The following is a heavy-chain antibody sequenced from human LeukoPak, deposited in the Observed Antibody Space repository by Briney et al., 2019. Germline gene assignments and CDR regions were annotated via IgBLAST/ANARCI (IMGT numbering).Heavy chain of an antibody. CDR1: GYSFTSYW. V-gene: IGHV5-51*01. Sequence: GESLKISCKGSGYSFTSYWIGWVRQVPGKGLEWMGIIYPGGSDTRYSPSFQGQVTISADKSISTAYLQWSSLKASDTAMYYCARLGGSIQLWNPYYYYMDVWGKGTTVTVSS. J-gene: IGHJ6*03. CDR3: ARLGGSIQLWNPYYYYMDV. D-gene: IGHD5-18*01. CDR2: IYPGGSDT.